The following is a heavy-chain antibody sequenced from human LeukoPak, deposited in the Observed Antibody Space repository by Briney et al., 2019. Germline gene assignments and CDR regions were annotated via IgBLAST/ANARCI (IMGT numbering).Heavy chain of an antibody. Sequence: SGGSLRLSCAASGFTFSFYAMSWVRQAPGKGLEWVAGITSSGNTTYYADPVKGRFTISRDNSRNILYLQMNSLRAEDTAIYYCAKDFGGSDYDWYFGLWGRGTVVTVSS. CDR2: ITSSGNTT. V-gene: IGHV3-23*01. CDR1: GFTFSFYA. J-gene: IGHJ2*01. CDR3: AKDFGGSDYDWYFGL. D-gene: IGHD1-26*01.